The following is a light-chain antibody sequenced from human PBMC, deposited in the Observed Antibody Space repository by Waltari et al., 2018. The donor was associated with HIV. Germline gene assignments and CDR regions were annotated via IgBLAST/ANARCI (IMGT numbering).Light chain of an antibody. Sequence: QSVLTQPPSASGTPGQRVTISCSGSSSNLGRYYVYWYQPLPGTAPKLLIYRNNQRPSGVPDRFSGSKSGTSASLAISGLRSEDEADYYCAAWDGSHVVFGGGTKLTVL. J-gene: IGLJ2*01. CDR1: SSNLGRYY. CDR3: AAWDGSHVV. V-gene: IGLV1-47*01. CDR2: RNN.